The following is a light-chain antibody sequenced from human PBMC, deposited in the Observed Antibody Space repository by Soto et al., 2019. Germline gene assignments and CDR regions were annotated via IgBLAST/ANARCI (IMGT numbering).Light chain of an antibody. CDR3: QQYDNLPLT. Sequence: DIQMTQSPSSLSASVGDRVTITCQASQDISNYLNWYQQKPGKAPKLLIYDASNLETVVPSRFSGSGSGTDFTFTISSLQPADIATYYCQQYDNLPLTFGGGTKVEIK. V-gene: IGKV1-33*01. J-gene: IGKJ4*01. CDR2: DAS. CDR1: QDISNY.